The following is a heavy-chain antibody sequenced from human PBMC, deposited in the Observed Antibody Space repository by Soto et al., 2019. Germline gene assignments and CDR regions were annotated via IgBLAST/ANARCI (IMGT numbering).Heavy chain of an antibody. V-gene: IGHV1-69*13. D-gene: IGHD6-19*01. J-gene: IGHJ4*02. Sequence: ASVKVSCKASGGTFSSYAISWVRQAPGQGLEWMGGIIPIFGTANYAQKFQGRVTITADESTSTAYMELSSLRSEDTAVYYCARDGQWLAQGYFDYWGQGTLVTVSS. CDR3: ARDGQWLAQGYFDY. CDR1: GGTFSSYA. CDR2: IIPIFGTA.